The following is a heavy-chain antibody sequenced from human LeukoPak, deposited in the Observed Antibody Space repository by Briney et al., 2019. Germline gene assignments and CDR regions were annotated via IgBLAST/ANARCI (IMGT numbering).Heavy chain of an antibody. Sequence: ASVNVSCKASGYTFTSYGISWVRQVPGQGLEWMGWISGYIGNTKYAQKLQGRVTLTTDTSTSTAYMELRRLRSDDTAVYYCARDRGVGATTYFDYWGQGTLVTVSS. CDR1: GYTFTSYG. V-gene: IGHV1-18*01. CDR3: ARDRGVGATTYFDY. J-gene: IGHJ4*02. CDR2: ISGYIGNT. D-gene: IGHD1-26*01.